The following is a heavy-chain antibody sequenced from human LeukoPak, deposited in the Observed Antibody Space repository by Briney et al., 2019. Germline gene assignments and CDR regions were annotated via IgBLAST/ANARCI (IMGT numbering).Heavy chain of an antibody. CDR2: IWYDGSNK. D-gene: IGHD6-13*01. Sequence: GGSLRLSCAASGFTFIRYGMHWVRQAPSKGLEWVAVIWYDGSNKYYADSVKGRFTISRDNSKNTLYLQMNSLRAEDTAVYYCARDLGALYSSSWYTPSGMDVWGQGTLVTVSS. V-gene: IGHV3-33*01. J-gene: IGHJ4*02. CDR3: ARDLGALYSSSWYTPSGMDV. CDR1: GFTFIRYG.